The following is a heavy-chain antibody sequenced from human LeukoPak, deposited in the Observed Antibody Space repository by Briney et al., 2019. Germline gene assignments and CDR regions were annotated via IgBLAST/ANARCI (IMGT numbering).Heavy chain of an antibody. J-gene: IGHJ4*02. CDR2: INHSGST. V-gene: IGHV4-34*01. D-gene: IGHD6-25*01. CDR3: ARARGAAAIDY. CDR1: VGSFSGYY. Sequence: SETLSRTCAVYVGSFSGYYWSWIRQHPGKGLEWIGEINHSGSTNYNPSLKSRVTISVDTSKNQFSLKLSSVTAADTAVYYCARARGAAAIDYWGQGTLDTVSS.